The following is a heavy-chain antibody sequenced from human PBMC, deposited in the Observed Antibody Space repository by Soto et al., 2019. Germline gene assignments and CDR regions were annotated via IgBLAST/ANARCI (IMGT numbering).Heavy chain of an antibody. D-gene: IGHD5-18*01. V-gene: IGHV1-18*04. J-gene: IGHJ4*02. CDR2: ISAYNGDT. CDR1: GYTFRSYG. Sequence: ASVKVSCKASGYTFRSYGISWVRQAPGQGLEWVGWISAYNGDTHYAPKFQDRITLTTETSTDTAYMESRSLRLDDTAVYYCARVDLGYSYNFDYWGQGTLVTVSS. CDR3: ARVDLGYSYNFDY.